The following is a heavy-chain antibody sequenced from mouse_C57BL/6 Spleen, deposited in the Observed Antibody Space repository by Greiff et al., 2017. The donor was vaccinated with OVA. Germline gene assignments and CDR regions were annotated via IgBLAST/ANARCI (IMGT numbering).Heavy chain of an antibody. V-gene: IGHV1-64*01. Sequence: VQLQQPGPELVKPGASVKLSCKASGYTFTSYCMHWVKQSHGQGLEWIGIINPNSGSTNYNEKFKGKATLPVDQSSSPAYMQLSSLTSEDAAVCESARAGSTTVCDYWGQGTTLTVSA. D-gene: IGHD1-1*01. J-gene: IGHJ2*01. CDR3: ARAGSTTVCDY. CDR1: GYTFTSYC. CDR2: INPNSGST.